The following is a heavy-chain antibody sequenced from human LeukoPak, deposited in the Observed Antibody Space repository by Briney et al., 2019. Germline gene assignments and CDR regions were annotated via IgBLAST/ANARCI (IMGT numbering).Heavy chain of an antibody. D-gene: IGHD3-16*02. CDR1: GFTFSSYA. Sequence: SGGSLRLSCAASGFTFSSYAMSWVRQAPGKGLEWVSAISGSGGSTYYADSVKGRFTISRDNSKNTLYLQMNSLRAEDTAVYYCAKDPPLYYDYVWGSYRCNYFDYWGQGTLVTVSS. V-gene: IGHV3-23*01. CDR2: ISGSGGST. J-gene: IGHJ4*02. CDR3: AKDPPLYYDYVWGSYRCNYFDY.